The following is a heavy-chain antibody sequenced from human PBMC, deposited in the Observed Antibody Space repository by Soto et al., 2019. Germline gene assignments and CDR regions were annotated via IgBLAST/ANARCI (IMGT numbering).Heavy chain of an antibody. D-gene: IGHD3-9*01. CDR2: ISPRSGGT. V-gene: IGHV1-2*02. Sequence: KVSCKASGYTFIDYYMHWVRQAPGQGFEWMGRISPRSGGTNYAQKFQGRVTMTWDTSLNTAYMELSSLISEDTAVYYCARPPGYISDWYYFDLWGQGTLVTVSS. J-gene: IGHJ4*02. CDR1: GYTFIDYY. CDR3: ARPPGYISDWYYFDL.